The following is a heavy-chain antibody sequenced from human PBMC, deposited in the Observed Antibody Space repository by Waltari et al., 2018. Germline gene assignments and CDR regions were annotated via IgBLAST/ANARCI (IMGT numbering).Heavy chain of an antibody. CDR3: ARDEYSSSWYRENYYYYGMDV. D-gene: IGHD6-13*01. J-gene: IGHJ6*02. CDR2: IYSGGST. V-gene: IGHV3-66*02. CDR1: GFTVSSNY. Sequence: EVQLVESGGGLVQPGGSLRLSCAASGFTVSSNYMSWVRQAPGKGREWVSVIYSGGSTYYADSVKGRFTISRDNSKNTLYLQMNSLRAEDTAVYYCARDEYSSSWYRENYYYYGMDVWGQGTTVTVSS.